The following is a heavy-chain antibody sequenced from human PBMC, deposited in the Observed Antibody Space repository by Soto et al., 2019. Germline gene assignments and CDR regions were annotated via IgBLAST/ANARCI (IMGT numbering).Heavy chain of an antibody. CDR3: AMEYCSSTSCYRDY. D-gene: IGHD2-2*02. CDR1: GGTFSSYT. V-gene: IGHV1-69*02. CDR2: IISILGIA. J-gene: IGHJ4*02. Sequence: QIQLVQSGAEVTKPGSSVKVSCKASGGTFSSYTISWVRQAPGQGLEWMGRIISILGIANYAQKFQGRVTITADKSTSTAYMELSSLRSEDTAVYYCAMEYCSSTSCYRDYWGQGTLVTVSS.